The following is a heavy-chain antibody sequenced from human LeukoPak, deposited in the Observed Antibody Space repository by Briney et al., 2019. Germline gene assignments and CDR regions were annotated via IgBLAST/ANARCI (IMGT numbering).Heavy chain of an antibody. D-gene: IGHD2-21*01. CDR3: TRSIMSDLEYCGGNCFAFDY. CDR2: IWYDGSNK. J-gene: IGHJ4*02. CDR1: GFTFSSYG. V-gene: IGHV3-33*01. Sequence: GGSLRLSCAASGFTFSSYGMHWVRQAPGKGLEWVAVIWYDGSNKYYADSVKGRFTISRDNARNTLYLEMNSLSAEDTAVYYCTRSIMSDLEYCGGNCFAFDYWGQGTLVTVSS.